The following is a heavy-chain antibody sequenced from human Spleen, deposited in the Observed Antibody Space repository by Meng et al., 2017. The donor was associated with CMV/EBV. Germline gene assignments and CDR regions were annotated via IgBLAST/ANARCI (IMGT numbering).Heavy chain of an antibody. Sequence: GESLKISCAASGFTVSSNYMSWVRQAPGKGLEWVSVIYSGGSTYYADSVKGRFTISRDNSKNTLYLQMNSLRAEDTAVYYCARDRWDYYDSSGYHGSFDIWGQGTTVTVSS. CDR3: ARDRWDYYDSSGYHGSFDI. J-gene: IGHJ3*02. CDR2: IYSGGST. V-gene: IGHV3-66*02. CDR1: GFTVSSNY. D-gene: IGHD3-22*01.